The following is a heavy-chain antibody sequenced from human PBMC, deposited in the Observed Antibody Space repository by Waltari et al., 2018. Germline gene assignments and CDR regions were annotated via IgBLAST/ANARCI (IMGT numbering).Heavy chain of an antibody. CDR1: GFTFSSYS. V-gene: IGHV3-48*01. CDR2: ISSSSSTI. CDR3: ARVDYGVGPDY. D-gene: IGHD4-17*01. Sequence: EVQLVESGGGLVQPGGSLRLSCAASGFTFSSYSMNWVRQAPGKGLGWFSYISSSSSTIYYADSVKGRFTISRDNAKNALYLQMNSLRAEDTAVYYCARVDYGVGPDYWRQGTLVTFSS. J-gene: IGHJ4*02.